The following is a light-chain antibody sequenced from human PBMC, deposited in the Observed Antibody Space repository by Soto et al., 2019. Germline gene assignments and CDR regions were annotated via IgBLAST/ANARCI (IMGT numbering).Light chain of an antibody. J-gene: IGKJ5*01. CDR3: MQALQSLT. Sequence: EIVMTQSPLTLPVTPGEPASISCRSSQSLLYNNTYNYLDWYVQRPGXSPXLLIYFGSNRAPGVPDRFSGSGSGTDFTLKINRVEAEFVGTYYCMQALQSLTFGQGTRLDIK. CDR2: FGS. V-gene: IGKV2-28*01. CDR1: QSLLYNNTYNY.